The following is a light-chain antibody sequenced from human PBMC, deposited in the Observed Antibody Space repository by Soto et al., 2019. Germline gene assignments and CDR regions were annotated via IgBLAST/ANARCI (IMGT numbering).Light chain of an antibody. CDR1: QDLNDW. CDR2: MVS. CDR3: QQYNGYSWA. Sequence: DIQMTQSPSTLSASVGDTVTITCRASQDLNDWLAWFQQKPGKAPNLLIYMVSNLESGVPSRFSGSGSGTEFTLTISSLQPDDFASYYCQQYNGYSWAFGQGTKVEFK. V-gene: IGKV1-5*03. J-gene: IGKJ1*01.